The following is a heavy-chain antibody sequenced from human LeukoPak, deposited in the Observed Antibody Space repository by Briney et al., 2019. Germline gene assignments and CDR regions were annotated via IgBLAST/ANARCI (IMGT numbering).Heavy chain of an antibody. Sequence: SVKVSCKASGGTFSSYAISWVRQAPGQGLEWVGGIIPIFGTANYAQKFQGRVTITADESTSTAYMELSSPRSEDTAVYYCARDVWGSGRYGFDYWGQGTLVTVSS. CDR1: GGTFSSYA. V-gene: IGHV1-69*13. CDR2: IIPIFGTA. CDR3: ARDVWGSGRYGFDY. D-gene: IGHD2-15*01. J-gene: IGHJ4*02.